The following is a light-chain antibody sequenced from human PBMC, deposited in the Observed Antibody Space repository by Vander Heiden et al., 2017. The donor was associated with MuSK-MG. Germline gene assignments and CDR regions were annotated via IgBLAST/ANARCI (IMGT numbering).Light chain of an antibody. CDR1: KSIGRY. Sequence: DIQMTPSPSTVSAFVGDRVTITCRASKSIGRYLAWYQQKPGKAPKVLISKSSTLESGVPSRFRGSASGTEFTLTIRSLQPDDIAIYYCQQYSNYWTFGQGTKVEI. J-gene: IGKJ1*01. V-gene: IGKV1-5*03. CDR2: KSS. CDR3: QQYSNYWT.